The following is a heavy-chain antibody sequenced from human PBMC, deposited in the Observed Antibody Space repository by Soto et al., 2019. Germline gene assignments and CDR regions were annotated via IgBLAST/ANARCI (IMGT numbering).Heavy chain of an antibody. V-gene: IGHV3-33*01. CDR3: AREFTSSSWPYYYYGMDV. CDR1: GFTFSSYG. Sequence: GGSLRLSCAASGFTFSSYGMHWVRQAPGKGLEWVAVIWYDGSNKYYADSVKGRFTISRDNSKNTLYLQMNSLRAEDTAVYYCAREFTSSSWPYYYYGMDVWGQGTTVTVSS. CDR2: IWYDGSNK. J-gene: IGHJ6*02. D-gene: IGHD6-13*01.